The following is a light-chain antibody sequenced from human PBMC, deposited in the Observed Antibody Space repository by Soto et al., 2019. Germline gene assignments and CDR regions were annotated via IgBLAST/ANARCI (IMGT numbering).Light chain of an antibody. Sequence: QAVVTQPPSVSGAPGQRVTISCTGSSSNIGAGYDVHWYQQLPGTAPKLLIYGNSNRPSGVPDRFSGSKSGTSASLAITGLQAEDEADYYCQSYGSSLVVFGGGTKLTVL. CDR1: SSNIGAGYD. CDR2: GNS. J-gene: IGLJ2*01. CDR3: QSYGSSLVV. V-gene: IGLV1-40*01.